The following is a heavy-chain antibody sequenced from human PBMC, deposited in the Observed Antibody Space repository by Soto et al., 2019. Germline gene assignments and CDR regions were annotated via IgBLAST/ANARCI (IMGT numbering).Heavy chain of an antibody. CDR1: GFTFSSYG. V-gene: IGHV3-33*01. CDR3: ARDPRIAARLPGCYFDY. J-gene: IGHJ4*02. Sequence: PGGSLRLSCAASGFTFSSYGMHWVRQAPGKGLEWVAVIWYDGSNKYYADSVKGRFTISRDNSKNTLYLQMNSLRAEDTAVYYCARDPRIAARLPGCYFDYWGQGTLVTVSS. CDR2: IWYDGSNK. D-gene: IGHD6-6*01.